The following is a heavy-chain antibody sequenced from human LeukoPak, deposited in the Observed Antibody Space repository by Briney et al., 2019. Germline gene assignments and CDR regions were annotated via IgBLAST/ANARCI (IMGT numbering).Heavy chain of an antibody. CDR1: GGSFSDYY. CDR3: ARLSYGLKQTYYYDSSGYRYYFDY. V-gene: IGHV4-34*01. J-gene: IGHJ4*02. Sequence: SETLSLTCAVYGGSFSDYYWTWIRQPPGKGLEWIGEINHSGSTNYSPSLKSRVTISVDTSKNQFSLKLSSVTAADTAVYYCARLSYGLKQTYYYDSSGYRYYFDYWGQGTLVTVSS. D-gene: IGHD3-22*01. CDR2: INHSGST.